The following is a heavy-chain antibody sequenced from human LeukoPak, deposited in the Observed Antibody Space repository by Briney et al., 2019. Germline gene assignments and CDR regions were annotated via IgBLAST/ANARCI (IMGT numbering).Heavy chain of an antibody. CDR1: GFTFNSYN. CDR2: ISGSGGRT. D-gene: IGHD1-7*01. CDR3: ARNLLPLGGTLGNWFDP. V-gene: IGHV3-23*01. J-gene: IGHJ5*02. Sequence: GGSLRLSCVASGFTFNSYNINWVRQAPGKGLEWVATISGSGGRTFHADSVKGRFTISRDNSMNTLFLQMNSLRVDDTAVYYCARNLLPLGGTLGNWFDPWGQGTLVTVSS.